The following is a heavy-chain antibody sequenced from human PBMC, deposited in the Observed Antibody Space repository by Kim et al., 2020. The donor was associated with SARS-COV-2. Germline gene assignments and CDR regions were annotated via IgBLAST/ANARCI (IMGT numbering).Heavy chain of an antibody. CDR2: INTNTGNP. V-gene: IGHV7-4-1*02. CDR3: ARGRYSYYYGLDV. J-gene: IGHJ6*02. Sequence: ASVKVSCKTSGYTFTDYAMNWVRQAPGQGLEWMGWINTNTGNPTYAQGFTGRFVFSLDTSVTTAYLQISSLKAEYTAVYYCARGRYSYYYGLDVWGQGTTVTVSS. CDR1: GYTFTDYA. D-gene: IGHD1-26*01.